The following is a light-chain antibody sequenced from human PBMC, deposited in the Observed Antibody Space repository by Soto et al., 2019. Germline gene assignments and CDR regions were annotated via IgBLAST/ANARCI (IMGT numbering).Light chain of an antibody. CDR3: SSYTSSSSLV. CDR2: DVS. J-gene: IGLJ1*01. V-gene: IGLV2-14*01. CDR1: SSDVGGYNY. Sequence: QSVLTLPASVSVSPGQSITIFCTGTSSDVGGYNYVSWYQQHPGKAPKLMIYDVSNRPSGVSNRFSGSKSGNTASLTISGLQAEDEADYYCSSYTSSSSLVFGTGTKVTVL.